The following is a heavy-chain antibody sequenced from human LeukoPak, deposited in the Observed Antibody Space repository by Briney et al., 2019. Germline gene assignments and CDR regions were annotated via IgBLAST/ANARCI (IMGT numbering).Heavy chain of an antibody. J-gene: IGHJ3*02. D-gene: IGHD1-26*01. CDR1: GGSISSSSYY. CDR3: ARDRAGATGAFDI. Sequence: SETLSLTCTVSGGSISSSSYYWGWIRQPPGKGLEWISSIYYSGSTYYNPSLKSRVTISIDTSKNQFSLKLSSVTAADTAVYYCARDRAGATGAFDIWGQGTMVTVSS. V-gene: IGHV4-39*07. CDR2: IYYSGST.